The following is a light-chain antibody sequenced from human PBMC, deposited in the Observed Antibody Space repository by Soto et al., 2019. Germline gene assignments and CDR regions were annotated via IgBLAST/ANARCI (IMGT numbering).Light chain of an antibody. CDR3: GTWDSSLSAGGV. CDR1: SSNIGNNY. CDR2: ENN. J-gene: IGLJ3*02. V-gene: IGLV1-51*02. Sequence: QSVLTQPPSVSAAPGQKVTISCSGSSSNIGNNYVSWYQQLPGTAPKLLIYENNKRPSGFPGRFSGSKSGTSATLGITGLQTGDAADYYCGTWDSSLSAGGVFGGGTKLTVL.